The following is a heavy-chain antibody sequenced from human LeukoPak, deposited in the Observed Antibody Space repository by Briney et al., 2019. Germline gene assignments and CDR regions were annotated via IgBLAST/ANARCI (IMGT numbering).Heavy chain of an antibody. CDR1: GFTFSSYG. Sequence: PGGSLRLSCAASGFTFSSYGMHWVRQAPGKGLEWVAAISYDGSNKYYADSVRGRFTISRDNSKNTLYLQMNSLRAEDTAVYYCAKDRENGGSYYFDYWGQGTLVTVSS. D-gene: IGHD1-26*01. J-gene: IGHJ4*02. CDR3: AKDRENGGSYYFDY. CDR2: ISYDGSNK. V-gene: IGHV3-30*18.